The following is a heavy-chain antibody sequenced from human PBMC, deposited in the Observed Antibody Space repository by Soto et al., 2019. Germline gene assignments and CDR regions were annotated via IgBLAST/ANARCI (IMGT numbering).Heavy chain of an antibody. V-gene: IGHV1-69*12. Sequence: QVQLVQSGAEVKKPGSSVKVSCKASGGTFSSYAISWVRQAPGQGLEWMGGIIPIFGTANYAQKFQGRVTITADEPTSTANMVLSSLRSEDTAVYYWGRDRGRNDYGAPLYYSYGMDVGGQGPRVTVSS. CDR1: GGTFSSYA. J-gene: IGHJ6*02. D-gene: IGHD4-17*01. CDR2: IIPIFGTA. CDR3: GRDRGRNDYGAPLYYSYGMDV.